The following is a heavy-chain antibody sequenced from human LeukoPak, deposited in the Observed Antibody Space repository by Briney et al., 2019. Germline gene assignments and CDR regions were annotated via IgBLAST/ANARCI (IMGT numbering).Heavy chain of an antibody. CDR3: ARDNYYLRGYSYGYDCAAFDI. V-gene: IGHV4-34*01. J-gene: IGHJ3*02. Sequence: PSETLSLTCAVYGGSFSGYYWSWIRQPPGKGLEWIGEINHSGSTNYNPSLKSRVTISVDTSKNQFSLKLSSVTAADTAVYYCARDNYYLRGYSYGYDCAAFDIWGQGTMVTVSS. CDR1: GGSFSGYY. D-gene: IGHD5-18*01. CDR2: INHSGST.